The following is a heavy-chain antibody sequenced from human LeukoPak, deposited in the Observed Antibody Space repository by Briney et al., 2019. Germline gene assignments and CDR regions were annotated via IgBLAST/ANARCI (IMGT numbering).Heavy chain of an antibody. CDR1: GKDG. V-gene: IGHV1-18*01. CDR2: ISIHTGNT. CDR3: ARGFDCSSASCSCMDL. Sequence: GASVKVSCKASGKDGISWVRQAPGQGLEWMGWISIHTGNTNYALELQGRVTLTTDTSTNTAYMELRSLRSDDTAMYYCARGFDCSSASCSCMDLWGQGTTVTVSS. J-gene: IGHJ6*02. D-gene: IGHD2-2*01.